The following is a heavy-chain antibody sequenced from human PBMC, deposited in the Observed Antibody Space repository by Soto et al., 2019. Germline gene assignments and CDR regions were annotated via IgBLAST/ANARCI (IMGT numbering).Heavy chain of an antibody. V-gene: IGHV1-18*04. Sequence: QVQLVQSGAEVKKPGASVKVSCKASGYTFTSYGISWVRQAPGQGLEWMGWISAYNGNTNYAQKLQGRVTMTTDTSTSTAYMELRSLRSDDTAVYYCARDEATAILDHYYGMDVWGQGTTVTVSS. CDR1: GYTFTSYG. CDR3: ARDEATAILDHYYGMDV. CDR2: ISAYNGNT. D-gene: IGHD2-2*02. J-gene: IGHJ6*02.